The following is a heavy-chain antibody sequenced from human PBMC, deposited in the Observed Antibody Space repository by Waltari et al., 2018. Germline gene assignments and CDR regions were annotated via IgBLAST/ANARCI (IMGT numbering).Heavy chain of an antibody. CDR1: GGSISSSSYY. CDR3: ATLPPGWQWLAQDWFDP. V-gene: IGHV4-39*01. D-gene: IGHD6-19*01. J-gene: IGHJ5*02. CDR2: IYYSGST. Sequence: QLQLQESGPGLVKPSETLSLTCTVSGGSISSSSYYWGWIRQPPGKGLAWIGSIYYSGSTYYNPSLKSRVTISVDTSKNQFSLKLSSVTAADTAVYYCATLPPGWQWLAQDWFDPWGQGTLVTVSS.